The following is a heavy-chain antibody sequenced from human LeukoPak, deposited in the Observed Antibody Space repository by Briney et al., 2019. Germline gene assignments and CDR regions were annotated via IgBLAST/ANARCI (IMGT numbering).Heavy chain of an antibody. CDR1: GGSISSYY. V-gene: IGHV4-59*12. J-gene: IGHJ4*02. Sequence: PSETLSLTCTVSGGSISSYYWSWIRQPPGKGLEWIGYIYYSGRTSYNPSLKSRVTISIDMSKNQFLLKLTSVTAADTAVYYCASGTTVTNFAYWGQGTLVTVSS. CDR3: ASGTTVTNFAY. D-gene: IGHD4-17*01. CDR2: IYYSGRT.